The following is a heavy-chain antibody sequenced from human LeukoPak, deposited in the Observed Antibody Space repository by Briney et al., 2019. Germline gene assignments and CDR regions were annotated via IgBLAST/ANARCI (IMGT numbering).Heavy chain of an antibody. CDR3: ARQSDRSGYSDMYFQH. J-gene: IGHJ1*01. CDR1: GYTFTGYY. V-gene: IGHV1-18*04. CDR2: ISVYNGNT. Sequence: ASVKVSCKASGYTFTGYYMHWVRQAPGQGLEWMGWISVYNGNTNYAQKLQGRVTMTTDTSTSTAYMELWSLRSDDTAVYYCARQSDRSGYSDMYFQHWGQGTLVSVSS. D-gene: IGHD3-22*01.